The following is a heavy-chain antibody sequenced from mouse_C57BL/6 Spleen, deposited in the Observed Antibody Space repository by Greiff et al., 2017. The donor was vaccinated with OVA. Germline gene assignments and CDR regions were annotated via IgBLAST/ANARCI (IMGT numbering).Heavy chain of an antibody. D-gene: IGHD1-1*01. CDR1: GYTFTDYN. V-gene: IGHV1-18*01. J-gene: IGHJ4*01. Sequence: EVKLQESGPELVKPGASVKIPCKASGYTFTDYNMDWVKQSHGKSLEWIGDITPNNGGTIYNQKFKGKATLTVDKSSSTAYMELRSLTSEDTAVYYCARRGYYGSHYAMDYWGQGTSVTVSS. CDR3: ARRGYYGSHYAMDY. CDR2: ITPNNGGT.